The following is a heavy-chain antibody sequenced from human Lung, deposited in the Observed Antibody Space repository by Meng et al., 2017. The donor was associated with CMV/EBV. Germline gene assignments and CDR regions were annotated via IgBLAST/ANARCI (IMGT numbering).Heavy chain of an antibody. V-gene: IGHV3-23*01. Sequence: GGSXRPXXAASEFTFSNFAMSWVRLAPGRGLAWVSAITASGGSTYYADSVKGRFTVSRDNFKNTLYLQMNSLRVEDTAVYYCAKAFSASWYREYYDYWGQGXLVTVSS. D-gene: IGHD6-13*01. CDR2: ITASGGST. J-gene: IGHJ4*02. CDR3: AKAFSASWYREYYDY. CDR1: EFTFSNFA.